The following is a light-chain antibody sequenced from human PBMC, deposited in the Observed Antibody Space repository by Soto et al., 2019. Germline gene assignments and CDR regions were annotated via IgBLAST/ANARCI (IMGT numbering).Light chain of an antibody. J-gene: IGLJ3*02. CDR1: TGAITSGYF. Sequence: QAVVTQEPSLTVSPGGTVTLTCTSSTGAITSGYFPNWFQQKPGQAPRPLIYSTSNKHSWTPARFSGSLLGGKAALTLSGVQPEDEADYYCLLYYGDPQPWVFGGGTKLTVL. CDR3: LLYYGDPQPWV. V-gene: IGLV7-43*01. CDR2: STS.